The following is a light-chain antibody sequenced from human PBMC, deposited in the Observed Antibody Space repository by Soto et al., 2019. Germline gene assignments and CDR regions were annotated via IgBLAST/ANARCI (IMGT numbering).Light chain of an antibody. CDR1: SSDVGGYSY. V-gene: IGLV2-11*01. CDR3: CSYAGSYTFVYV. Sequence: QSALTQPASVSGSPGQSITISCTGTSSDVGGYSYVSWYQQHPGKAPKLMIYDVSKRPSGVPDRFSGSKSGNTASLTISGLQAEDEADYYCCSYAGSYTFVYVFGTGTKLTVL. J-gene: IGLJ1*01. CDR2: DVS.